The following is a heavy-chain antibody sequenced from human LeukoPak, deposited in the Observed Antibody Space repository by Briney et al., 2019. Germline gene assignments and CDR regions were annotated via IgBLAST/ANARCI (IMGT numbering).Heavy chain of an antibody. CDR3: AKEFFGSGNSFNGVFDS. J-gene: IGHJ4*02. D-gene: IGHD3-10*01. Sequence: GGSLRLSCAASGFTFGSYAMSWVRQAPGKGLEWVSSVRGGGDNIQYAVSVKGRFTISRDNSNKTLHLQMNYLRVDDTAVYYCAKEFFGSGNSFNGVFDSWGQGALVTVSS. CDR2: VRGGGDNI. V-gene: IGHV3-23*01. CDR1: GFTFGSYA.